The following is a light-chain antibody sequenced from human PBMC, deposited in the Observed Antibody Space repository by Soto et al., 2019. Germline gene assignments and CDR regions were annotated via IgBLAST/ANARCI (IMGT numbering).Light chain of an antibody. J-gene: IGKJ5*01. Sequence: EIVMTQSPDTLSVSPGERATLSCRASQSVNSNLAWYHQKPGQAPRLLIFGASTRATGIPARFSGSGSGTEFTLTISSLQSEDFAVYYCQQYNNWPAITFGQGTRLEIK. CDR3: QQYNNWPAIT. CDR1: QSVNSN. V-gene: IGKV3D-15*01. CDR2: GAS.